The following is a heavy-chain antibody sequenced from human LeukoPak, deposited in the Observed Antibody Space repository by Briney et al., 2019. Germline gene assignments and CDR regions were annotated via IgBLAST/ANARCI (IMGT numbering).Heavy chain of an antibody. Sequence: GASVKVSCKASGYTFTGYYMHWVRQAPGQGLEWMGWINPNSGGTNYAQKFQGRVTMTRDTSISTAYMELSRLRSEDTAVYYCARGTREYSSGWYTKHLYYFDYWGQGTLVTVSS. CDR3: ARGTREYSSGWYTKHLYYFDY. J-gene: IGHJ4*02. V-gene: IGHV1-2*02. CDR2: INPNSGGT. CDR1: GYTFTGYY. D-gene: IGHD6-19*01.